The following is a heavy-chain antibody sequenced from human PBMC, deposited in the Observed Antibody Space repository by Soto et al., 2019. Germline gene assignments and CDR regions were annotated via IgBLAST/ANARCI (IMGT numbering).Heavy chain of an antibody. CDR2: MYWDDDK. CDR1: GFSLSTSGVG. D-gene: IGHD1-1*01. V-gene: IGHV2-5*02. CDR3: VLQDWNNKHYSFDL. J-gene: IGHJ2*01. Sequence: QITVKESGPKLVKPSQPLTLTCAFSGFSLSTSGVGVGWVRQPPGKAPEWLAPMYWDDDKRYRPSLESRPSITKDTSKDQVVFTMTNMQPVDTATYYCVLQDWNNKHYSFDLWGRGTLVTVSS.